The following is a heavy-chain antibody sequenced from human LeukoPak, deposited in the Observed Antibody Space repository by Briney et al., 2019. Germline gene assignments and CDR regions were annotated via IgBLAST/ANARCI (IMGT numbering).Heavy chain of an antibody. D-gene: IGHD2/OR15-2a*01. CDR2: ISPSGTT. CDR3: ARDFYASGFYFWFDP. J-gene: IGHJ5*02. Sequence: PSETLSLTCTVSGGYTGSHYWSWIRRPAGKGLEWIGRISPSGTTHYNPSLGSRVTMSVDTSKNYFSLRLSSVTAAGTAVYYCARDFYASGFYFWFDPWGQGMLVTVSS. V-gene: IGHV4-4*07. CDR1: GGYTGSHY.